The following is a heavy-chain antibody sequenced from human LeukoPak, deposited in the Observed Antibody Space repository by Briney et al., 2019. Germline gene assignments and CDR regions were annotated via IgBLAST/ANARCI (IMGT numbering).Heavy chain of an antibody. Sequence: SETLSLTCTVSGGSISSYYWSWIRQPPGKGLEWIGEINHSGSTNYNPSLKSRVTISVDTSKNQFSLKLSSVTAADTAVYYCARGFFYGDYFRLSLLYWGQGTLVTVSS. CDR2: INHSGST. V-gene: IGHV4-34*01. J-gene: IGHJ4*02. CDR1: GGSISSYY. D-gene: IGHD4-17*01. CDR3: ARGFFYGDYFRLSLLY.